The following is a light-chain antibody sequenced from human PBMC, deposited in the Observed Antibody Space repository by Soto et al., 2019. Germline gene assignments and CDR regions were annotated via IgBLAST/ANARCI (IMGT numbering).Light chain of an antibody. J-gene: IGKJ4*01. Sequence: IQMTQSPSSLSASVGDRVTIACQASHNIYNYLNWYHQKPGKAPKLLIFDASKLERGVPSRFSGSGSRTHFSLSINNLQPEDVGTYFCQHYDNLPLTFGGGTKVEI. CDR1: HNIYNY. CDR3: QHYDNLPLT. CDR2: DAS. V-gene: IGKV1-33*01.